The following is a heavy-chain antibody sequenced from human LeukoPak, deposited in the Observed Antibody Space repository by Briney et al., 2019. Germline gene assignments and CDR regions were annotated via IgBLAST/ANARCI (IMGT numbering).Heavy chain of an antibody. V-gene: IGHV3-23*01. D-gene: IGHD2-8*02. Sequence: PGGSLRLSCAASGFTFSSYAMSWVRQAPGKGLEWVSAISGSGGSTYYADSVKGRFTISRVNSKNTLYLQMNSLRAEDTAVYYCAKDARWGTGGRRVRSGYNPFDHWGQGTLVTVSS. CDR3: AKDARWGTGGRRVRSGYNPFDH. J-gene: IGHJ4*02. CDR1: GFTFSSYA. CDR2: ISGSGGST.